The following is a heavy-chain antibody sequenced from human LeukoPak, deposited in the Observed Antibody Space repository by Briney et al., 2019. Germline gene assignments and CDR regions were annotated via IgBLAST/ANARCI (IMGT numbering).Heavy chain of an antibody. Sequence: GGPLETSGQGSGSRFTSYWSGGVRQLPGKGLEGMGIIYPDDSDTRYSPSCQGQVTISADKSISTACRQWSSRKATEPPMDVCARMRSQIVGYRMVLWGQGTTVRVSS. V-gene: IGHV5-51*01. CDR2: IYPDDSDT. CDR1: GSRFTSYW. J-gene: IGHJ6*02. D-gene: IGHD1-26*01. CDR3: ARMRSQIVGYRMVL.